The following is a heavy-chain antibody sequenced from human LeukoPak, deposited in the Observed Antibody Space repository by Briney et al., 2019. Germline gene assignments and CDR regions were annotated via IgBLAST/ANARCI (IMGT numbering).Heavy chain of an antibody. D-gene: IGHD3-9*01. Sequence: SETLSLTCTVSGGSISSSSYHWGWIRQPPGKGLEWIGNIYYNGSSYYNPSLESRVTISVDKSKNQFSLKLSSVTAADTAVYYCARWRLVIHGMDVWGQGTTVTVSS. V-gene: IGHV4-39*07. CDR2: IYYNGSS. J-gene: IGHJ6*02. CDR1: GGSISSSSYH. CDR3: ARWRLVIHGMDV.